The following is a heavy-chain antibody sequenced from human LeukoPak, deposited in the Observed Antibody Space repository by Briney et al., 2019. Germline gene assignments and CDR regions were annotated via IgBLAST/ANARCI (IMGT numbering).Heavy chain of an antibody. CDR2: ISGSGGGT. Sequence: GGSLRLSCAASGFTFSSYAMTWVRQAPGKGLEWVSAISGSGGGTYYADSVKGRFTISRDNSKNTLYLQMNNLRAEDTAVYYCARGEYYLDYWGQGTLVTVSS. V-gene: IGHV3-23*01. J-gene: IGHJ4*02. CDR1: GFTFSSYA. CDR3: ARGEYYLDY.